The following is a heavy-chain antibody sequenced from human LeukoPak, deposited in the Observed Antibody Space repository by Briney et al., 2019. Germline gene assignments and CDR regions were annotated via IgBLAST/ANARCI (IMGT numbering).Heavy chain of an antibody. CDR1: GYSISSGYY. J-gene: IGHJ5*02. CDR3: ARSWRITIFGVVKAPTFFDP. D-gene: IGHD3-3*01. Sequence: PSETLSLTCTVSGYSISSGYYWGWIRQPPGKGLEWIGSIYHSGCTYYNPSLKSRVTISVDTSKNQFSLKLSSVTAADTAVYYCARSWRITIFGVVKAPTFFDPWGQGTLVTVSS. CDR2: IYHSGCT. V-gene: IGHV4-38-2*02.